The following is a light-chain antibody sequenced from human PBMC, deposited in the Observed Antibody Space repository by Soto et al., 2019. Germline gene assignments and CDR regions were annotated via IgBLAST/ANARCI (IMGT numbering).Light chain of an antibody. CDR3: QQYNNWPPGT. Sequence: EIVMTQSPATLSLSPGERATLSCRASQSVRRNLAWYQQKPGQAPRPLIYGESTRATGIPARFSGSVSGTEFTLTISSLQSEDFAVYYCQQYNNWPPGTFGPGTKVDMK. V-gene: IGKV3-15*01. CDR1: QSVRRN. J-gene: IGKJ3*01. CDR2: GES.